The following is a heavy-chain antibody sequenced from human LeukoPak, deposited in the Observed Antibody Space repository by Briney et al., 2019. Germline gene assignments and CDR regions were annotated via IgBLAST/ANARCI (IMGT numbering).Heavy chain of an antibody. J-gene: IGHJ4*02. CDR1: GGSISSYY. D-gene: IGHD3-10*01. V-gene: IGHV4-59*01. Sequence: SETLSLTCTVSGGSISSYYWSWIRQPPGKGLEWIGYIYYSGSTNYNPSLKSRVTISVDTSKNQFSLKLSSVTAADTTVYYCARGEYYYGSGTPLFDYWGQGTLVTVSS. CDR2: IYYSGST. CDR3: ARGEYYYGSGTPLFDY.